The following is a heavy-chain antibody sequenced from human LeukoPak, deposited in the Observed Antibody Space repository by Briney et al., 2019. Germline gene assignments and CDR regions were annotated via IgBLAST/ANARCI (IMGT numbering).Heavy chain of an antibody. CDR3: ARGVLWFGELFWWFDP. CDR1: GGSVSSGSYY. J-gene: IGHJ5*02. V-gene: IGHV4-61*01. D-gene: IGHD3-10*01. CDR2: IYYSGST. Sequence: PSETLSLTCTVSGGSVSSGSYYWSWIRQPPGKGLEWIGYIYYSGSTNYNPSLKSRVTISVDTSKSQFSLKLSSVTAADTAVYYCARGVLWFGELFWWFDPWGQGTLVTVSS.